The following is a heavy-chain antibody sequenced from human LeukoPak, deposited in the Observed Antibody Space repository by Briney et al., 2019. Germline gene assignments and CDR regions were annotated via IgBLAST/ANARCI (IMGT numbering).Heavy chain of an antibody. CDR1: GGSISSYY. CDR2: IYYSGST. CDR3: ARLFLGATDY. J-gene: IGHJ4*02. Sequence: SETLSLTCTVSGGSISSYYWSWIRQPPGKGLEWIGYIYYSGSTNYNPSLKSRVTISVDTSKNQFSLKLSSVTAADTAVYYCARLFLGATDYWGQGTLVTVSS. D-gene: IGHD1-26*01. V-gene: IGHV4-59*08.